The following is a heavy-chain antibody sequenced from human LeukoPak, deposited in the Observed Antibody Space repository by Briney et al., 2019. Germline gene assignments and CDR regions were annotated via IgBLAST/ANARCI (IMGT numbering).Heavy chain of an antibody. CDR3: GKTTAGYSSGQKPAWPVDY. V-gene: IGHV3-23*01. CDR1: GFAFGSYA. D-gene: IGHD5-18*01. Sequence: GGSLRLSCEASGFAFGSYAMYWVRQAPGKGLEWVAGIFGSGGSPHYTDSVKDRFTISRDNSKNTVYLQINRLRAEDTAVYYCGKTTAGYSSGQKPAWPVDYWGQGTLVTVSS. CDR2: IFGSGGSP. J-gene: IGHJ4*02.